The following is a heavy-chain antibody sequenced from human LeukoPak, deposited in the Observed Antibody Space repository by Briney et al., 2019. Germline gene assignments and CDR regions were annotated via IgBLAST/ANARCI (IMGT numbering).Heavy chain of an antibody. D-gene: IGHD3-16*01. V-gene: IGHV4-39*07. CDR2: IYYSGST. Sequence: PSETLSLTCTVSGGSISSSSYYWGWIRQPPGKGLEWIGSIYYSGSTYYNPSLQSRVTLSVDASKNQFSLGLTSVTAADTAVYYCARGDYYAGGGRNWFDPWGHGTRVTVSS. CDR3: ARGDYYAGGGRNWFDP. J-gene: IGHJ5*02. CDR1: GGSISSSSYY.